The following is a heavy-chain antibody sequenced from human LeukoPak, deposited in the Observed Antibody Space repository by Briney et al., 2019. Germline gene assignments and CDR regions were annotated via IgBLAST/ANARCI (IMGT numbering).Heavy chain of an antibody. CDR1: GGTFTSYY. Sequence: ASVKVSCKASGGTFTSYYMHWVRQAPGQGLEWMGIINPSGGSTSYAQKFQGRVTMTRDTSTSTVYMELSSLRSEDTAVYYCATDYGDHRRSGYYYGMDVWGQGTTVTVSS. V-gene: IGHV1-46*01. D-gene: IGHD4-17*01. CDR2: INPSGGST. J-gene: IGHJ6*02. CDR3: ATDYGDHRRSGYYYGMDV.